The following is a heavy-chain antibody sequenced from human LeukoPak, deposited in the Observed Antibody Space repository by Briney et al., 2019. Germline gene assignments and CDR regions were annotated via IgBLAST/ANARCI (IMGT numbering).Heavy chain of an antibody. J-gene: IGHJ5*02. CDR3: ARTTYYYGSGSYGFDP. CDR2: IYYSGST. D-gene: IGHD3-10*01. CDR1: GGSISSYY. Sequence: SETLSLTCTVSGGSISSYYWSWIRQPPGKGREGIGYIYYSGSTNYNPSLKSRVTISVDTSKNQFSLKLSSVTAADTAVYYCARTTYYYGSGSYGFDPWGQGTLVTVSS. V-gene: IGHV4-59*08.